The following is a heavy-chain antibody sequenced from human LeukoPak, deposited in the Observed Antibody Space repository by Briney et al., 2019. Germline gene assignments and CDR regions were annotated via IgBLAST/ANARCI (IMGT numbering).Heavy chain of an antibody. V-gene: IGHV3-21*01. CDR2: ISSSSSYI. J-gene: IGHJ3*02. Sequence: PGGSLRLSCAASGFTFSSYAMSWVRQAPGKGLEWVSSISSSSSYIYYADSVKGRFTISRDNAKNSLYLQMNSLRAEDTAVYYCARGQWLVRAFDIWGQGTMVTVSS. CDR3: ARGQWLVRAFDI. CDR1: GFTFSSYA. D-gene: IGHD6-19*01.